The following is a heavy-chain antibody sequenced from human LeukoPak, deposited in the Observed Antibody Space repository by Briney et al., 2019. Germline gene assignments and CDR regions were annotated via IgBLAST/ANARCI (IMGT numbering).Heavy chain of an antibody. D-gene: IGHD6-13*01. CDR3: AKGRDSSSWYHKSHSRAAMDV. Sequence: GGSLRLSCAASGFKFSDYGMHWVRQAAGNGLGWVAFIRFDANHKYYADSVTGRFSISRHKSENTPYLQMNSLRAERTAVYYFAKGRDSSSWYHKSHSRAAMDVWGKGTSVTISA. V-gene: IGHV3-30*02. J-gene: IGHJ6*04. CDR1: GFKFSDYG. CDR2: IRFDANHK.